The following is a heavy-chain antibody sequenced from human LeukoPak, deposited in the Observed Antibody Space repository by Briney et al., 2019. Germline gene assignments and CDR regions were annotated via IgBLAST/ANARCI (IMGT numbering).Heavy chain of an antibody. Sequence: KSGGSLRLSCATSEFTFSNSEMNWVRQAPGKGLEWIGNIYYTAITYYNPSLKSRVTISVDTSRNQFSLNLSSVTAADTAVYYCARTIIGVAGTELGWFDPWGQGALVTVSS. CDR3: ARTIIGVAGTELGWFDP. V-gene: IGHV4-59*12. J-gene: IGHJ5*02. CDR2: IYYTAIT. D-gene: IGHD6-19*01. CDR1: EFTFSNSE.